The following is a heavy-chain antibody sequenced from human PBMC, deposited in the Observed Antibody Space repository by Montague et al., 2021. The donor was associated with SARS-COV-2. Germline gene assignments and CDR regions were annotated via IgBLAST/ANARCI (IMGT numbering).Heavy chain of an antibody. CDR1: GFSFSSYH. D-gene: IGHD2-2*03. CDR3: ARASWIAATVPDY. V-gene: IGHV3-21*01. J-gene: IGHJ4*02. Sequence: SLRLSYAASGFSFSSYHMNWVRQAPGKGLEWVSSISPSGDYIYSADSLKGRFIISRDNVKNSLYLQMSSLRAEDTAIYYCARASWIAATVPDYWGQGTLVTVSS. CDR2: ISPSGDYI.